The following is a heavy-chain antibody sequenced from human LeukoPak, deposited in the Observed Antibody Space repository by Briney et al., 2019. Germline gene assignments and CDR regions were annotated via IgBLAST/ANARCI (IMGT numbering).Heavy chain of an antibody. Sequence: SVKVSCKASGGTFSSYAISWVRQAPGQGLEWMGGIIPIFGTANYAQKFQGRVTITADESTSTAYMELSSLRSEDTAVYYCASAGYYYDSSGYYDNNWFDPWGQGTLVTVSS. J-gene: IGHJ5*02. CDR1: GGTFSSYA. D-gene: IGHD3-22*01. CDR2: IIPIFGTA. CDR3: ASAGYYYDSSGYYDNNWFDP. V-gene: IGHV1-69*13.